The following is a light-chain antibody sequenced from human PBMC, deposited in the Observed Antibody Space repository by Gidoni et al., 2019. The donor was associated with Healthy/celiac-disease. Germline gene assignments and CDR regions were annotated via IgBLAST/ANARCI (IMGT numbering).Light chain of an antibody. V-gene: IGKV1-39*01. CDR2: AAS. CDR1: QSISSY. J-gene: IGKJ2*03. CDR3: QQSYSTPYS. Sequence: DNQMTQSPSSLSASVGDRVTITCRASQSISSYLNWYQQKPGKAPKLLIYAASSLQSGVPSRFSGSGSGTDFTLTISSLQPEYFATYYCQQSYSTPYSFGQGTKLEIK.